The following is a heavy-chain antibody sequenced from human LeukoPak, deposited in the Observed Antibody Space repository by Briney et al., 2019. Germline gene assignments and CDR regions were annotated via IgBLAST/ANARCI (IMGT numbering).Heavy chain of an antibody. V-gene: IGHV3-30*02. CDR1: GFMFIGYG. J-gene: IGHJ3*02. Sequence: GGSLRLSCEASGFMFIGYGMHWVRQIPGEGLEWVAFIRYDGRHEYYTDSVKGRFTISGDNSKNTLYLQMSSLRSEDTAVYYCASDDALETWGQGTRVTVSS. CDR2: IRYDGRHE. CDR3: ASDDALET.